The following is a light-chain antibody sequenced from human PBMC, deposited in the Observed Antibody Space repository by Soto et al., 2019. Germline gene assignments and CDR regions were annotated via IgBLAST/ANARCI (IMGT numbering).Light chain of an antibody. CDR1: SSDIGSNT. J-gene: IGLJ1*01. CDR2: SNN. CDR3: AAWDDSLNGYV. Sequence: QSALTQPPSASGTPGQRVTISCSGSSSDIGSNTVNWYQQLPGTAPKLLIYSNNQRPSGVPDRLSGSKSGTSASLAISWFQSEDEADYYCAAWDDSLNGYVFGTGTKVTVL. V-gene: IGLV1-44*01.